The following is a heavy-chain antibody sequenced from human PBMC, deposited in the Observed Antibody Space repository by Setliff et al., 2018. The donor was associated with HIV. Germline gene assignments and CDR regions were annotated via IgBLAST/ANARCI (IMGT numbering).Heavy chain of an antibody. CDR1: GGSISSYY. CDR3: VRHDPPNSGRFYFDL. Sequence: PSETLSLTCSVSGGSISSYYWGWVRQPPGMGLEWIGSIYHTANTHYSPSLETRVAIFVDTSKNQFSLRLSSVTAADSAMYYCVRHDPPNSGRFYFDLWGRGTLVTVSS. D-gene: IGHD1-26*01. V-gene: IGHV4-39*01. J-gene: IGHJ4*01. CDR2: IYHTANT.